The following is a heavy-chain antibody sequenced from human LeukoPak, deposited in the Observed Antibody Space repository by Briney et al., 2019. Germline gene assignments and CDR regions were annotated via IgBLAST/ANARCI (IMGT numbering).Heavy chain of an antibody. Sequence: PGGSLRLSCAASAFTLSSDWMTWVRQAPGKGLEWVATIKPDGSEKYYVDSLKGRFTISRDNARNSVYLQMNSLRAEDTAVYYCAVDKSWSFPLWGQGTLVTVSS. V-gene: IGHV3-7*01. CDR1: AFTLSSDW. CDR3: AVDKSWSFPL. CDR2: IKPDGSEK. J-gene: IGHJ4*02. D-gene: IGHD1-26*01.